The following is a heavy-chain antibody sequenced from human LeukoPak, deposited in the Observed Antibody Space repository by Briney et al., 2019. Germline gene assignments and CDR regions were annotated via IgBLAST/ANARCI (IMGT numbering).Heavy chain of an antibody. CDR1: GGSISSSSYY. V-gene: IGHV4-39*01. Sequence: PSETLSLTCTVSGGSISSSSYYWGWIRQPPGKGLEWIGSIYYSGSTYYNPSLKSRVTISVDTSKNQFSLKLSSVTAADTAVYYCARHDPSDDYGDYNGIGYFDYWGQGTLVTVSS. D-gene: IGHD4-17*01. J-gene: IGHJ4*02. CDR2: IYYSGST. CDR3: ARHDPSDDYGDYNGIGYFDY.